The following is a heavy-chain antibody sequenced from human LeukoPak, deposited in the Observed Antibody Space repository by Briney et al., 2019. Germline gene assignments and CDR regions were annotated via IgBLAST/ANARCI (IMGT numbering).Heavy chain of an antibody. Sequence: SETLSLTCAVYGGSFSGYYWSWIRQPPGKGLEWIGEINHRGSTNYNPSLKSRVTISVDRSKNQFSLKLSSVTAADTAVYYCARSKRGLTDYWGQGTLVTVSS. D-gene: IGHD4/OR15-4a*01. CDR1: GGSFSGYY. CDR2: INHRGST. V-gene: IGHV4-34*01. CDR3: ARSKRGLTDY. J-gene: IGHJ4*02.